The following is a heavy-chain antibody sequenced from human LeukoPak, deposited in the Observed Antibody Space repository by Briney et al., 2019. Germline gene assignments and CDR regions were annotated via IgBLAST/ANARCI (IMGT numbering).Heavy chain of an antibody. D-gene: IGHD5/OR15-5a*01. CDR3: ASLSNVRYYYYFMDV. CDR1: GGSFSGYY. V-gene: IGHV4-34*01. J-gene: IGHJ6*03. Sequence: SETLSLTCAVYGGSFSGYYWSWIRQPPGKGLEWSGEINHSGSPKYNPSLKSRVTISVDTSKNQFSLKLSSVTAAATAVYYCASLSNVRYYYYFMDVWGKGTTVTVSS. CDR2: INHSGSP.